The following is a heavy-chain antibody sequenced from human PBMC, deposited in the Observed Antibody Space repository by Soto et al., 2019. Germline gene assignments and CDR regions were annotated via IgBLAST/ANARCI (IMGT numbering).Heavy chain of an antibody. CDR3: ARGSPMIVVEPTGAFDI. Sequence: SCAASGFTFSSYAMHWVRQAPGKGLEWVAVISYDGSNKYYADSVKGRFTISRDNSKNTLYLQMNSLRAEDTAVYYCARGSPMIVVEPTGAFDIWGQGTMVTVSS. CDR1: GFTFSSYA. D-gene: IGHD3-22*01. CDR2: ISYDGSNK. J-gene: IGHJ3*02. V-gene: IGHV3-30-3*01.